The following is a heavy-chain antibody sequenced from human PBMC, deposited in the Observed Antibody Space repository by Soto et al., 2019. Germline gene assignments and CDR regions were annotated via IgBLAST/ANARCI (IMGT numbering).Heavy chain of an antibody. Sequence: PGGSLRLSCAASGFTFSSYSMNWVRQAPGKGLVWVSHINSDGSTIVYADSVKGRFTISRDNSKNTLFLQMNSLRAEDTAVYFCAKGDCSGGSCYFSAFDIWGQGTMVTVSS. CDR1: GFTFSSYS. J-gene: IGHJ3*02. V-gene: IGHV3-NL1*01. CDR3: AKGDCSGGSCYFSAFDI. CDR2: INSDGSTI. D-gene: IGHD2-15*01.